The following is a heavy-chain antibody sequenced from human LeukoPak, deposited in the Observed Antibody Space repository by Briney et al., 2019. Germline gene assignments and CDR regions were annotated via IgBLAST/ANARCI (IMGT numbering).Heavy chain of an antibody. CDR3: ARKTRGELYSSSWYRLNWFDP. CDR2: INHSGST. J-gene: IGHJ5*02. Sequence: SETLSLTCAVYGGSFSGYYWSWIRQPPGKGLEWIGEINHSGSTNYNPSLKSRVTISVDTSKNQFSLKLSSVTAADTAVYYCARKTRGELYSSSWYRLNWFDPWGQGTLVTVSS. CDR1: GGSFSGYY. V-gene: IGHV4-34*01. D-gene: IGHD6-13*01.